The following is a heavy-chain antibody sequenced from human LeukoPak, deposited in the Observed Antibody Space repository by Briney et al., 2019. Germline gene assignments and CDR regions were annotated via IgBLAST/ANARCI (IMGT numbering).Heavy chain of an antibody. CDR1: GYSFTSYW. CDR2: IYPGDSDT. D-gene: IGHD3-22*01. J-gene: IGHJ3*02. V-gene: IGHV5-51*01. Sequence: GESLKISCKGSGYSFTSYWIGWVRQMPGKGLEWMGIIYPGDSDTRYSPSFQGQVTISADKSISTAYLQWSSLKASDTGMYYCARQSTHYDSSGYRADAFDIWGQGTMVTVSS. CDR3: ARQSTHYDSSGYRADAFDI.